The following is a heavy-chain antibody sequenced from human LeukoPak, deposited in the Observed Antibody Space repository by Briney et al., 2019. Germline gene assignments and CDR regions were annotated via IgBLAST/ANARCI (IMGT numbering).Heavy chain of an antibody. CDR3: TRPGSSSTIDY. J-gene: IGHJ4*02. CDR1: GFTFSGSA. D-gene: IGHD6-6*01. CDR2: IRSKANSYAT. Sequence: GGSLRLSCAASGFTFSGSAMHWVRQASGKGLEWVGRIRSKANSYATAYAASVKGRFTISRDDSKNTAYLQMNSLKTEDTAVYYCTRPGSSSTIDYWGQGTLVTVSS. V-gene: IGHV3-73*01.